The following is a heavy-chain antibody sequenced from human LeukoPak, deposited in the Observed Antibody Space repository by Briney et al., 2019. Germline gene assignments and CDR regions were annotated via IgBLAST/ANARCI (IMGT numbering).Heavy chain of an antibody. CDR2: IHHSGST. J-gene: IGHJ3*02. V-gene: IGHV4-38-2*01. D-gene: IGHD6-13*01. Sequence: PGGSLRLSCAASGFIFSSYEMNWVRQPPGKGLEWIGNIHHSGSTYHNPSLNSRVTISVDTSKNQFSLKLSSVTAADTAMYYCAKKDSSWQSEGSFDMWGQGTMVTVSS. CDR1: GFIFSSYE. CDR3: AKKDSSWQSEGSFDM.